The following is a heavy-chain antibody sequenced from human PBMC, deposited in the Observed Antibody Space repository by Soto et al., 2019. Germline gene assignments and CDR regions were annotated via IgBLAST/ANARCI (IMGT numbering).Heavy chain of an antibody. CDR3: ARDDEGASGCDLGY. Sequence: QVQLVESGGGVVQPGRSLRLSCAASGFTFSRYTMHWVRQAPGKGLEWMAFISDDGNNKYYADSVKGQFTISRDNSKNTLYLQMNSLRTEDTAVYYCARDDEGASGCDLGYWGQGTLVTVSS. V-gene: IGHV3-30-3*01. CDR2: ISDDGNNK. J-gene: IGHJ4*02. D-gene: IGHD2-21*01. CDR1: GFTFSRYT.